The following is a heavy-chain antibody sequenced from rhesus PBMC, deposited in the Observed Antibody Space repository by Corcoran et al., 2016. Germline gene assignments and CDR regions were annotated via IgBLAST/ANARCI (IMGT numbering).Heavy chain of an antibody. CDR1: GGSINDGVF. J-gene: IGHJ5-2*02. V-gene: IGHV4S9*01. CDR3: ARVKYNSLDI. Sequence: QVQLQESGPGLVKPSETLSLTCAVPGGSINDGVFWNWIRQLPGKGLEWVGNIYGNSATTYYNPSLKSRITISKDTSKNQFFLKLTSVTAAETAVYFCARVKYNSLDIWGWGVLVTVSS. CDR2: IYGNSATT. D-gene: IGHD3-34*01.